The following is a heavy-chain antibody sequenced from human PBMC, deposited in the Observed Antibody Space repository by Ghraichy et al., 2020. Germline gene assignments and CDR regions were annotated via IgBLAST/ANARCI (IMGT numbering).Heavy chain of an antibody. CDR2: LYTSGST. V-gene: IGHV4-4*08. CDR1: GASISTYY. CDR3: ARAIQEDYGDYWYFDL. J-gene: IGHJ2*01. D-gene: IGHD4-17*01. Sequence: SETLSLTCTVSGASISTYYWSWIRQPPGKGLEWIGYLYTSGSTNYSPSLKSRVTISLDTSKNQFSLKLSSVTAADMAVYYCARAIQEDYGDYWYFDLWGRGTLVTVSS.